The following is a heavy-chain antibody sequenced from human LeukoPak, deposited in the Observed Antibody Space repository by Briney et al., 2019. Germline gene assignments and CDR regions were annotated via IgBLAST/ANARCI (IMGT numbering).Heavy chain of an antibody. CDR1: GYTFTSYG. CDR3: ARESPLDSGYDSYFDY. V-gene: IGHV1-18*01. CDR2: ICTYKGNT. D-gene: IGHD5-12*01. Sequence: ASVKVSCKASGYTFTSYGFNWVRQAPGQGLEWMGWICTYKGNTNYAQKLQGRVTMTTDTSTGTAYMELRSLRSDDTAVYYCARESPLDSGYDSYFDYWGQGTLVTVSS. J-gene: IGHJ4*02.